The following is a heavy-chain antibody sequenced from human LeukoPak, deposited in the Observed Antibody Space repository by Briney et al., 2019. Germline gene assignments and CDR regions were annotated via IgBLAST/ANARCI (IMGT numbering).Heavy chain of an antibody. D-gene: IGHD6-6*01. CDR3: ARTARAFDY. V-gene: IGHV3-11*01. CDR1: GFTFSDYY. Sequence: PGGSPRLSCAASGFTFSDYYMNWIRQAPGKGLEWISYISGRGTTISYADSVKGRFTISRDNANHSLYLQMNSLRAEDTAVYYYARTARAFDYWGQGTLVTVSS. J-gene: IGHJ4*02. CDR2: ISGRGTTI.